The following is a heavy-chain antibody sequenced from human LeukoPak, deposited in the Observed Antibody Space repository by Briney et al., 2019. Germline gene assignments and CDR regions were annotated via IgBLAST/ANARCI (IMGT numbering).Heavy chain of an antibody. D-gene: IGHD2-2*01. CDR1: GFTFSSYE. CDR3: ARKYCSTTSCLLDN. Sequence: GGSLRLSCAASGFTFSSYEMNWVRQAPGKGLQWVSDISSGTTIYYADSVKGRFTISRDNAKNSLYLQMNSLRAEDTAVYYCARKYCSTTSCLLDNWGQGTLVTVSS. J-gene: IGHJ4*02. CDR2: ISSGTTI. V-gene: IGHV3-48*03.